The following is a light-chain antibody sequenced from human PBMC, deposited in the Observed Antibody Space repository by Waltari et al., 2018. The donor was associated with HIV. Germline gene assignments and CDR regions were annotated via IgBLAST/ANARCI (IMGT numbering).Light chain of an antibody. CDR3: AAWDDSLNSFV. J-gene: IGLJ1*01. CDR1: SYNTGSNS. Sequence: QSVLTQPPSESATPGPRVTISCSGGSYNTGSNSVYWYQQIPGPAPKLLIYRNNQRPSRVPDRFSGSKSGTSASLAISGLQSEDEADYYCAAWDDSLNSFVFGTGTRVTVL. V-gene: IGLV1-47*01. CDR2: RNN.